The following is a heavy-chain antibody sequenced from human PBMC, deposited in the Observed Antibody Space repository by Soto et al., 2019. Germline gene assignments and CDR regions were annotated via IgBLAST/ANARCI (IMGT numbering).Heavy chain of an antibody. CDR2: IDQSDSYI. Sequence: GESLRTFCQSPGYPFSGHWITWVLQVPGKGLQWMGNIDQSDSYINYNPAFRGHVTFSVDKSSSTAYLHWRSLGPSDTALYYCARHGAAIWLGYWGQGTLVTVSS. J-gene: IGHJ4*02. D-gene: IGHD6-19*01. CDR3: ARHGAAIWLGY. CDR1: GYPFSGHW. V-gene: IGHV5-10-1*01.